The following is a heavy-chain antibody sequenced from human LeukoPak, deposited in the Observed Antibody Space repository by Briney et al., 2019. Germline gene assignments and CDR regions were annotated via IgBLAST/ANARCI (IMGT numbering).Heavy chain of an antibody. CDR2: ISAYNGNT. D-gene: IGHD2-15*01. V-gene: IGHV1-18*01. Sequence: ASVKVSCKASGYTFTSYGISWVRQAPGQGLGWMGWISAYNGNTNYAQKLQGSVTMTTDTSTSTAYMELRSLRSDFTAVYYCARDDVINCSGGSCKPRTPRYWGQGTLVTVSS. CDR3: ARDDVINCSGGSCKPRTPRY. CDR1: GYTFTSYG. J-gene: IGHJ4*02.